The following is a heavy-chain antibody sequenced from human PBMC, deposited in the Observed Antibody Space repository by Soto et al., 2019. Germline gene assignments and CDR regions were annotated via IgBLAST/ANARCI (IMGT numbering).Heavy chain of an antibody. Sequence: SETLSLTCTVSGGSISSGDYYWSWIRQPPGKGLEWIGYIYYSGSTYYNPSLKSRVTFSVDTSKNQFSLKLSSVTAADTAVYYCARDPLSLEGNYGMDVWGQGTTVTVS. CDR3: ARDPLSLEGNYGMDV. J-gene: IGHJ6*02. V-gene: IGHV4-30-4*01. D-gene: IGHD3-10*01. CDR2: IYYSGST. CDR1: GGSISSGDYY.